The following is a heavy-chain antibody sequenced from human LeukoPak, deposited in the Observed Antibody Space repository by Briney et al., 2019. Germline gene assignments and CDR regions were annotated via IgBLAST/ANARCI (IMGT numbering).Heavy chain of an antibody. D-gene: IGHD6-13*01. V-gene: IGHV4-39*01. CDR1: GGSISDSSYY. Sequence: PSETLSLTCTVSGGSISDSSYYWGWIRQPPGKGLECIGYIYYSGSTYYSPSLKSRVSISVDTSKNQFSLKLSSVTAADTAVYYCARHEAVRVEAAGGWFDPWGQGTLVTVSS. CDR2: IYYSGST. J-gene: IGHJ5*02. CDR3: ARHEAVRVEAAGGWFDP.